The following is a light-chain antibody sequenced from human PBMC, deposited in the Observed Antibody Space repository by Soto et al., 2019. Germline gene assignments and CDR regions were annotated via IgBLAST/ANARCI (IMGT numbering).Light chain of an antibody. CDR3: CSYAGSSTDVV. CDR1: SSDVGSYNL. CDR2: EGS. J-gene: IGLJ2*01. V-gene: IGLV2-23*01. Sequence: QSALTQPASVSGSPGQSITISCTGTSSDVGSYNLVSWYQQHPGKTPKLMIYEGSKRPSGVSNRFSGSKSGNTASLTISGLQAEDEADYSCCSYAGSSTDVVFGGGTKVTVL.